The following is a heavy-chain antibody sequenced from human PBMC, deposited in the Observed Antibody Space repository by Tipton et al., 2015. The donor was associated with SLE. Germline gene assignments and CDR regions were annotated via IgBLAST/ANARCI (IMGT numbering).Heavy chain of an antibody. Sequence: TLSLTCTVSGGSISSSSYYWGWIRQPPGKGLEWIGTIYYSGSTNYNPSLKSRVTISVDKSKNQFSLKLSSVTAADTAVYYCARTNWSGYQSFDFWGQGTLVTVSS. D-gene: IGHD3-3*01. J-gene: IGHJ4*02. CDR3: ARTNWSGYQSFDF. CDR2: IYYSGST. V-gene: IGHV4-39*07. CDR1: GGSISSSSYY.